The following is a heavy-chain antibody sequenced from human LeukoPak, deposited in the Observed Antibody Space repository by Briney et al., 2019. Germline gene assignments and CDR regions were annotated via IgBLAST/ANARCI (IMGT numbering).Heavy chain of an antibody. V-gene: IGHV3-30*04. J-gene: IGHJ4*02. CDR2: LSHNEINE. Sequence: GKSLRLSCAASGFTFSRYAMHWVRQAPGKGLEWVAVLSHNEINEYYTDSVKGRFTISRDNSKNTLYLQMNSLRAEDTAMYYCAREETTGWYSSDYWGQGTLVTVSS. D-gene: IGHD6-19*01. CDR3: AREETTGWYSSDY. CDR1: GFTFSRYA.